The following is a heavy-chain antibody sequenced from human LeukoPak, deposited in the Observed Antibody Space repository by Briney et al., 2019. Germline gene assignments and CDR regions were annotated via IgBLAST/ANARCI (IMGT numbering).Heavy chain of an antibody. CDR1: DGSISSGDYY. D-gene: IGHD6-13*01. Sequence: SETLSLTCTVSDGSISSGDYYRSWIRQPPGKGLEWIGYIYNNGRTYYNPSLKSRVTISVDTSKNLFSLKVSSVTAADAAVYYCARGRSSSWSSFDYWGQRTLVTVSS. CDR2: IYNNGRT. V-gene: IGHV4-30-4*01. CDR3: ARGRSSSWSSFDY. J-gene: IGHJ4*02.